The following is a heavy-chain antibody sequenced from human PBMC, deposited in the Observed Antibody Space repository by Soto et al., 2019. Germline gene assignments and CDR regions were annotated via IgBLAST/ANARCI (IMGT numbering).Heavy chain of an antibody. J-gene: IGHJ4*02. CDR3: AKATGDRRVKNYFDY. V-gene: IGHV3-23*01. Sequence: PGGSLRLSCAASGFTFSSYAMTWVRQAPGKGLEWVLAIGGTTGRTYYADSVKGRFTISRDNSLNTLYLQMNSLRAEDTAVYYCAKATGDRRVKNYFDYWGRGTLVTVSS. CDR1: GFTFSSYA. D-gene: IGHD3-3*01. CDR2: IGGTTGRT.